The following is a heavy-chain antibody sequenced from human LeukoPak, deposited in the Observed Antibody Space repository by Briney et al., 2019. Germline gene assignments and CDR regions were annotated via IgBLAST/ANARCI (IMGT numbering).Heavy chain of an antibody. CDR2: IKKDGSEK. J-gene: IGHJ6*03. V-gene: IGHV3-7*01. D-gene: IGHD6-6*01. CDR1: GFTFSSYW. Sequence: GGSLRLSCAASGFTFSSYWMSWVRQAPGKGLEWVANIKKDGSEKYYVDSVKGRFTISRDNAKNSLYLQMNSLRAEDTAVYYCARDWSSSPYYYYMDVWGKGTTVTVSS. CDR3: ARDWSSSPYYYYMDV.